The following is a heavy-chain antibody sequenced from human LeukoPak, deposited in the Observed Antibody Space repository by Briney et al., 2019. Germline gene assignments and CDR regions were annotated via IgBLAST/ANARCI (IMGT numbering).Heavy chain of an antibody. CDR2: IKQEGSEK. V-gene: IGHV3-7*01. CDR3: ARSYSSSYGDY. D-gene: IGHD6-6*01. J-gene: IGHJ4*02. CDR1: GFTFSSYW. Sequence: GGSLRLSCAASGFTFSSYWMSWVRQAPGKGLEWVANIKQEGSEKYYVNSVKGRFTISRDNAKNSLYLQMNSLRAEDTAVYYCARSYSSSYGDYWGQGTLVTVSS.